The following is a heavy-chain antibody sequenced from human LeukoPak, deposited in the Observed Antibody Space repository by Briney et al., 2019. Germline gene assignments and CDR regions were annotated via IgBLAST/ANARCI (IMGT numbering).Heavy chain of an antibody. J-gene: IGHJ4*02. Sequence: PSETLSLTCAVSGGSISSSNWWSWVRQPPGKGLEWIGYISYSGSTNYNPSLKSRVTISVDTSKNQFSLKLNSVTAADTAVYYCARAGGWRTAALDLDYWGQGTLVTVSS. D-gene: IGHD6-13*01. CDR3: ARAGGWRTAALDLDY. CDR1: GGSISSSNW. V-gene: IGHV4-4*02. CDR2: ISYSGST.